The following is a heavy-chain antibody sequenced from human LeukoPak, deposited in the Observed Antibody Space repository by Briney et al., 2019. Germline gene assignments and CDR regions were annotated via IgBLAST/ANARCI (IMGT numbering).Heavy chain of an antibody. D-gene: IGHD2-15*01. CDR1: GFTFSNYA. Sequence: GGSLRLSCAASGFTFSNYAMSWVRQAPGKGLEWVSTISGGTDTTYYADSVKGRFTISRDNSKNTPYLQMNSLRAEDTAVYYCAKELLALSAYPATLEYWGQGTLVTVSS. V-gene: IGHV3-23*01. J-gene: IGHJ4*02. CDR2: ISGGTDTT. CDR3: AKELLALSAYPATLEY.